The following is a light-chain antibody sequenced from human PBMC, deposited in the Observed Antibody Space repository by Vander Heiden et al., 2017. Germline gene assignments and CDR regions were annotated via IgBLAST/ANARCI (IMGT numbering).Light chain of an antibody. Sequence: DIQLTQSPSSLSASVGDGVTISCRTSQAIKTYLHWYQHKPGKAPKLLIYAASNLQTGVPSRFNGSGSGTDFTLTISRLQPEDSATYYCQQTDNTLGAFGGGTRVEI. J-gene: IGKJ4*01. CDR2: AAS. V-gene: IGKV1-39*01. CDR3: QQTDNTLGA. CDR1: QAIKTY.